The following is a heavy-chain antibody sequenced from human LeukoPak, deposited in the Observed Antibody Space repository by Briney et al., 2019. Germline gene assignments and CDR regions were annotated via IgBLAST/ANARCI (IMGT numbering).Heavy chain of an antibody. CDR3: ASHYYGSGTEYFQH. CDR2: IKSDGSST. D-gene: IGHD3-10*01. CDR1: GFTFSSDW. V-gene: IGHV3-74*01. Sequence: GGSLRLSCAASGFTFSSDWMHWVRQAPGKGLVWVSRIKSDGSSTSYADSVKGRFTISRDNAKNTLYLQMNSLRAEDTAVYYCASHYYGSGTEYFQHWGQGTLVTVSS. J-gene: IGHJ1*01.